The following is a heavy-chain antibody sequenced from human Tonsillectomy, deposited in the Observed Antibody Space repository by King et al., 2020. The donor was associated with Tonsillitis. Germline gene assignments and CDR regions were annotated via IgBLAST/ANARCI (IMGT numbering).Heavy chain of an antibody. Sequence: VQLVESGGGLVQPGRSLRLSCTASGFTFGDYAMSWFRQAPGKGPEWVGFIRSKTYGGTTDYAASVTGRFTISRDDSKSIAYLQMNTLKTEDTAVYYCTRDVHDILTGYSYYFDYWGLGTLVTVSS. D-gene: IGHD3-9*01. CDR2: IRSKTYGGTT. J-gene: IGHJ4*02. V-gene: IGHV3-49*03. CDR3: TRDVHDILTGYSYYFDY. CDR1: GFTFGDYA.